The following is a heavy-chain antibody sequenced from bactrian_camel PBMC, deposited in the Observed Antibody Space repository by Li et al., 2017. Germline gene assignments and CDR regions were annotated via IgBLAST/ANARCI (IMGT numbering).Heavy chain of an antibody. CDR1: VDTSSLYC. J-gene: IGHJ4*01. D-gene: IGHD5*01. CDR2: IDRAGTT. V-gene: IGHV3S55*01. CDR3: TRETQWVGYHEFAEY. Sequence: HVQLVESGGGSVQVGGSLRLSCAASVDTSSLYCMAWFHQAPGKDYELVARIDRAGTTWYRDSVKDRFTISKDNAKNTLYLQLNSLTREDSAMYYCTRETQWVGYHEFAEYWGQGTQVTVS.